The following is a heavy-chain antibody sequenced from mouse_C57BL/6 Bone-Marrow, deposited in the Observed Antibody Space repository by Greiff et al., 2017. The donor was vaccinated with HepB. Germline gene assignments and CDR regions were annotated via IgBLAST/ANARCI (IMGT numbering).Heavy chain of an antibody. CDR1: GFTFSDAW. CDR2: IRNKANNHAT. V-gene: IGHV6-6*01. Sequence: EVKLMESGGGLVQPGGSMKLSCAASGFTFSDAWMDWVRQSPEKGLEWVAEIRNKANNHATYYAESVKGRFTISRDDSKSSVYLQMNSLRAEDTGIYCCTPRWLLRGFAYWGQGTLVTVSA. CDR3: TPRWLLRGFAY. D-gene: IGHD2-3*01. J-gene: IGHJ3*01.